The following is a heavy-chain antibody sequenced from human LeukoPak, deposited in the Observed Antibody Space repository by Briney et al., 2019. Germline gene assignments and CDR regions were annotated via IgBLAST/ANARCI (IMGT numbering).Heavy chain of an antibody. CDR3: ARSYYYDSSHTADY. V-gene: IGHV3-30*04. CDR2: ISYDGSNK. CDR1: GFTFSSYA. Sequence: GGSLRLSCAASGFTFSSYAMHWVRQAPGKGLEWVAVISYDGSNKYYADSVKGRFTISRDNSKNTLYLQMNSLRAEDTAVYYCARSYYYDSSHTADYWGQGTLVTVSS. J-gene: IGHJ4*02. D-gene: IGHD3-22*01.